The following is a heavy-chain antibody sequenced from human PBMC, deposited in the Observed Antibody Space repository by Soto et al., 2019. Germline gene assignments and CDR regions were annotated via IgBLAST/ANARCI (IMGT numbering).Heavy chain of an antibody. V-gene: IGHV4-34*01. J-gene: IGHJ4*02. CDR1: GGSFITYY. D-gene: IGHD2-15*01. CDR3: ARGDCSGGSCRFLDY. Sequence: SETLSLTCGVSGGSFITYYWTWIRQPPGKGLEWIGEINHSGSTNYNPSIKSRVTISVDTSKNQFYQKLSSMTAADAAVYYCARGDCSGGSCRFLDYWGQGTLVTVSS. CDR2: INHSGST.